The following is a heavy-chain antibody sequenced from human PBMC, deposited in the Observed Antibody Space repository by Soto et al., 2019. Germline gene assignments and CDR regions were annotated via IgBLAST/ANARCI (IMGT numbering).Heavy chain of an antibody. CDR3: TTRMTTVTTIDY. J-gene: IGHJ4*02. CDR1: GFTFSNAW. V-gene: IGHV3-15*01. CDR2: IKSKTDGGTT. Sequence: GGSLRLSWAASGFTFSNAWMSWVRQAPGKGLEWVGRIKSKTDGGTTDYAAPVKGRFTISRDDSKNTLYLQMNSLKTEDTAVYYCTTRMTTVTTIDYWGQGTLVTVSS. D-gene: IGHD4-17*01.